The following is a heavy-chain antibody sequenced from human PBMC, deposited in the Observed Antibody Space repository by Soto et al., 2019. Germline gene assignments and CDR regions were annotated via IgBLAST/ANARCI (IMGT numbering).Heavy chain of an antibody. V-gene: IGHV1-69*12. CDR1: GGTFRTYA. D-gene: IGHD6-19*01. CDR3: AKGAVAGTPTSYYYYGMDV. J-gene: IGHJ6*02. Sequence: QVQLLQSGAEVKKPGSSVRVCCEASGGTFRTYAISWVRQAPGQGLEWMGEIIPIFGKVNYAQKFQGRVTITADESTTTVYMDLRSLTCEDTAVYYCAKGAVAGTPTSYYYYGMDVWGQGTTVTVS. CDR2: IIPIFGKV.